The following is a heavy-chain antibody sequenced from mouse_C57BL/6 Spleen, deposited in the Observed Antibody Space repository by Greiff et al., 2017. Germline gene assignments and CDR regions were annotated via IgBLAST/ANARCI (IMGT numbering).Heavy chain of an antibody. J-gene: IGHJ3*01. CDR2: ISYDGSN. D-gene: IGHD1-1*01. CDR1: GYSITSGYY. V-gene: IGHV3-6*01. Sequence: EVKLMESGPGLVKPSQSLSLTCSVTGYSITSGYYWNWIRQFPGNKLEWMGYISYDGSNNYNPSLKNRISITRDTSKNQFFLKLNSVTTEDTATYYCATTVVEKDWFAYWGQGTLVTVSA. CDR3: ATTVVEKDWFAY.